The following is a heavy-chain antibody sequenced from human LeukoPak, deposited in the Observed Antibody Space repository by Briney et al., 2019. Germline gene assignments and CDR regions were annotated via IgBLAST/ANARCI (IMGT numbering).Heavy chain of an antibody. D-gene: IGHD4-17*01. CDR2: ISSSSSYI. CDR3: ARDAQFYGDYGAFDI. CDR1: GFTFSSYS. J-gene: IGHJ3*02. V-gene: IGHV3-21*01. Sequence: GGSLRLSCAASGFTFSSYSMNWVRQAPGKGLEWVSSISSSSSYIYYADSVKGRFTISRDNAKNSLYLQMNSLRAEDTAVYYCARDAQFYGDYGAFDIWGQGTMVTVSS.